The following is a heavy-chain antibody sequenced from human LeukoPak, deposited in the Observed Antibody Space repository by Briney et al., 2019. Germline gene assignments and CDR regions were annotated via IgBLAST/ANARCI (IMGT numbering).Heavy chain of an antibody. Sequence: PGGSLRLSCAASGFTFSTYGMSWVRQAPGRGLEYVSAISSNGGSAYYADSVKGRFTISRDNSKNTLYLQMSSLRAEDTAVYYCVRYYGGYRSFDYWGQGTLVTVSS. CDR2: ISSNGGSA. V-gene: IGHV3-64D*06. D-gene: IGHD5-12*01. CDR1: GFTFSTYG. J-gene: IGHJ4*02. CDR3: VRYYGGYRSFDY.